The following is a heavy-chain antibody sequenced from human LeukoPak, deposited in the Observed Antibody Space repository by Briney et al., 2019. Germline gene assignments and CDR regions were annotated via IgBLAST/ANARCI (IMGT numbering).Heavy chain of an antibody. Sequence: GGSLRLSCAASGFIFYAYGMSWVRQAPGKGLEWVSGINWNGGSTGYADSVKGRFTISRDNAKNSLYLQMNSLRAEDTALYHCARDSLGYSIGWTGDAFDIWGQGTMVTVSS. J-gene: IGHJ3*02. CDR2: INWNGGST. CDR3: ARDSLGYSIGWTGDAFDI. D-gene: IGHD6-19*01. CDR1: GFIFYAYG. V-gene: IGHV3-20*01.